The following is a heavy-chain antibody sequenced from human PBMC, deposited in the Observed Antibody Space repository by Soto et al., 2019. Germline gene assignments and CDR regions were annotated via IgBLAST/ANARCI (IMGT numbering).Heavy chain of an antibody. V-gene: IGHV1-3*01. J-gene: IGHJ4*02. CDR1: GYTFTSYA. Sequence: ASVKVSCKASGYTFTSYAMHWVRQAPGQRPEWMGWINAGNGNTKYSQKFQGRVTITRDTSASTAYMELSSLRSEDTAVYYCARDFWELQGGLDDHWGQGTLVTVSS. CDR2: INAGNGNT. D-gene: IGHD1-7*01. CDR3: ARDFWELQGGLDDH.